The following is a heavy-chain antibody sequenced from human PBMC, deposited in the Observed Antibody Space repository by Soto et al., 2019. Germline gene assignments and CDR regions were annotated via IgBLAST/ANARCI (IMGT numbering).Heavy chain of an antibody. CDR2: IKEDGSDK. CDR1: AFTFSNYY. CDR3: ARWIRGTVDY. V-gene: IGHV3-7*01. D-gene: IGHD3-10*01. J-gene: IGHJ4*02. Sequence: EVQLVASGGALVQPGGSLRLSCAASAFTFSNYYMGWVRQAPGKGLEWLANIKEDGSDKYYVDSVKGRFTISRDNGKSSLYLQMNSLRAEDTAVYYCARWIRGTVDYWSQGTLVTVSS.